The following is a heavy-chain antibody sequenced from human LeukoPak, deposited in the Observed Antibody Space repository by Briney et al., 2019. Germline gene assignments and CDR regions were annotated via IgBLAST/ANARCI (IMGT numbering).Heavy chain of an antibody. CDR2: IYSDGST. D-gene: IGHD5-24*01. V-gene: IGHV3-53*05. CDR1: GFTFSSYA. CDR3: ARDPRWLQPPGY. J-gene: IGHJ4*02. Sequence: GGSLRLSCAASGFTFSSYAMSWVRQAPGKGLEWVSVIYSDGSTYYADSVKGRFTVSRDNSKNTLYLQMNSLRAEDTAVYYCARDPRWLQPPGYWGQGTLVTVSS.